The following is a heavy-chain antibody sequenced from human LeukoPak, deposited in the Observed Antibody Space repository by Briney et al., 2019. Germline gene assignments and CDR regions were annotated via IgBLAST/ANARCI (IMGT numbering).Heavy chain of an antibody. D-gene: IGHD2-2*01. V-gene: IGHV1-2*02. J-gene: IGHJ4*02. CDR2: NNPNSGDT. CDR3: ARYCSTATCSEGDVY. Sequence: ASVMVTCKASGYTFTGYYIHWVRQAPGQGLEWMGWNNPNSGDTKYAQKFQGRVTMTRDTSISTAYMELNSLRSDDTAVYYCARYCSTATCSEGDVYWGQGTLVTVSS. CDR1: GYTFTGYY.